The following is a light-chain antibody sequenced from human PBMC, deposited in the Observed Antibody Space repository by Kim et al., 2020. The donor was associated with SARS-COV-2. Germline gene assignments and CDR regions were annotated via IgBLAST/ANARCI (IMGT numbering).Light chain of an antibody. J-gene: IGKJ4*01. CDR1: QTVHNSY. V-gene: IGKV3-20*01. CDR2: GAS. CDR3: QQYGSPPVA. Sequence: FAPGERANLSCRASQTVHNSYLAWYQQKAGQAPRLLIHGASMRATGIPDRFSGSGSGTDFTLTISRLEPEDFAVYYCQQYGSPPVACGGGTKLEI.